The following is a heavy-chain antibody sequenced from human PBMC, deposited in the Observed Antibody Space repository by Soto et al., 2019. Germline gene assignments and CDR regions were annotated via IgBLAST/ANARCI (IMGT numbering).Heavy chain of an antibody. CDR2: ISSSGGTT. J-gene: IGHJ4*02. CDR1: GFSSFA. V-gene: IGHV3-23*01. CDR3: AKMTSVTLRGYFDY. D-gene: IGHD4-17*01. Sequence: EVQLLESGGGLVQPGGSLRFSCTTSGFSSFAMSWVRQAPGKGLEWVAGISSSGGTTIYADSVKGRFTLSRDNSRDTLVLQMNSLRAEDTATYYCAKMTSVTLRGYFDYWGQGTLVTVSS.